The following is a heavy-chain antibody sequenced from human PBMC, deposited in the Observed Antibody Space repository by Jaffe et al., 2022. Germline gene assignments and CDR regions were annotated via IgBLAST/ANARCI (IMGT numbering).Heavy chain of an antibody. Sequence: QVQLQQWGAGLLKPSETLSLTCAVYGGSFSGYYWSWIRQPPGKGLEWIGEINHSGSTNYNPSLKSRVTISVDTSKNQFSLKLSSVTAADTAVYYCARGRVKVATMVRGVAFDYWGQGTLVTVSS. V-gene: IGHV4-34*01. J-gene: IGHJ4*02. D-gene: IGHD3-10*01. CDR2: INHSGST. CDR3: ARGRVKVATMVRGVAFDY. CDR1: GGSFSGYY.